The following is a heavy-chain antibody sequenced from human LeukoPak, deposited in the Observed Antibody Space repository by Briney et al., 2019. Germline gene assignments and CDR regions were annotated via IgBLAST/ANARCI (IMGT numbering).Heavy chain of an antibody. Sequence: SGGSLRLSCAASGFTFDDYGMSWVRQAPGKGLEWVSGINWNGGSTGYADSVKDRFTISRDNAKNSLYLQMNSLRAEDTALYYCAKSLLGIAFDIWGQGTMVTVSS. J-gene: IGHJ3*02. D-gene: IGHD1-26*01. V-gene: IGHV3-20*04. CDR3: AKSLLGIAFDI. CDR1: GFTFDDYG. CDR2: INWNGGST.